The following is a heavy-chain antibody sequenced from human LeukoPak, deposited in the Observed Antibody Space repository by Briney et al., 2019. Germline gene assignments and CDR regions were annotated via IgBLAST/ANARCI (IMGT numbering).Heavy chain of an antibody. CDR3: ARGRWLHPFDY. CDR2: INHSGST. Sequence: SETLSLTCAVYGGSFSGYYWSWFRQPPGKGLEWIGEINHSGSTNYNPSLKSRVTISVDTSKNQFSLKLSSVTAADTAVYYCARGRWLHPFDYWGQGTLVTVSS. J-gene: IGHJ4*02. V-gene: IGHV4-34*01. CDR1: GGSFSGYY. D-gene: IGHD5-24*01.